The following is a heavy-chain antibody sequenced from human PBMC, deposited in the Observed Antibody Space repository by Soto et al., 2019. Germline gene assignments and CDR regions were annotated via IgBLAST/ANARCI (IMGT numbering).Heavy chain of an antibody. D-gene: IGHD1-26*01. Sequence: SGTLSLTCDVYGESVSGYHWGWLLGALGQGLEWIAEINHSGRTNYNPSFKRRVTISVEAFRKQFSLRLTSVTAADAGVYFWAMLSPPPHSVTHLEGVDIWGPGTMVTV. CDR3: AMLSPPPHSVTHLEGVDI. CDR1: GESVSGYH. V-gene: IGHV4-34*01. CDR2: INHSGRT. J-gene: IGHJ3*02.